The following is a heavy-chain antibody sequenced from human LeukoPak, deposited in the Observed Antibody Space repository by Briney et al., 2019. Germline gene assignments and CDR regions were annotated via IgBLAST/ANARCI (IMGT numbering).Heavy chain of an antibody. V-gene: IGHV1-46*01. CDR3: ARDPQRITMIVVAMGDHAFDI. Sequence: AASVKVSCKASGYTFTSYYMHWVRQAPGQGLEGMGIINPSCGSTSYAQKFQGRVTMTRDMATSTVYMELSSLRSEDTAVYYCARDPQRITMIVVAMGDHAFDIWGQGTMVTVSS. J-gene: IGHJ3*02. CDR1: GYTFTSYY. D-gene: IGHD3-22*01. CDR2: INPSCGST.